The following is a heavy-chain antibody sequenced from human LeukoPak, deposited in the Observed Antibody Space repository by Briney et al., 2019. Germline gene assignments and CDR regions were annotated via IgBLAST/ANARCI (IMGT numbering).Heavy chain of an antibody. D-gene: IGHD6-13*01. CDR1: GSSFTSYW. J-gene: IGHJ4*02. Sequence: GESLQISCKGSGSSFTSYWIGWVRPLPGKGLEWMGIIYPGDSDTRYSPSFQGQVTISADKSISTAYLQWSSLKASDTAMYYCAGGIIAAAGTFDYWGQGTLVTVSS. V-gene: IGHV5-51*01. CDR3: AGGIIAAAGTFDY. CDR2: IYPGDSDT.